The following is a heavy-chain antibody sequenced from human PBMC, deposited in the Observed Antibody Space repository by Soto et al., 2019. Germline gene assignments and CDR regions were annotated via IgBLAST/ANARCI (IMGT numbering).Heavy chain of an antibody. D-gene: IGHD3-10*01. Sequence: QVQLVESGGGVVQPGKSLRLSCAASEFTFSHYIMHWVRQAPGKGLEWVAMILHDGNNKYYADSVKGRFTISRDNSKNTLYLQMNSLITEDTAMYYCARDDEDGSYCDLGYWGQGTLVTVSS. CDR1: EFTFSHYI. J-gene: IGHJ4*02. V-gene: IGHV3-30-3*01. CDR2: ILHDGNNK. CDR3: ARDDEDGSYCDLGY.